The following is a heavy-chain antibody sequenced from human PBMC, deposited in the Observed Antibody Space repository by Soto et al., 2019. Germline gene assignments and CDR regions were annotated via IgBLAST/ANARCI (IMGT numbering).Heavy chain of an antibody. CDR1: GYTFTGYY. CDR3: ARAGVAAAGPYYYYMDV. CDR2: NNPNSGGT. J-gene: IGHJ6*03. Sequence: QVQLVQSGAEVKKPGASVKVSCKASGYTFTGYYMHWVRQAPGQGLEWMGWNNPNSGGTNYAQKFQGWVTMTRDTSNSTAYMQLSRLRSDDTAVYYCARAGVAAAGPYYYYMDVWGKGTTVTVSS. V-gene: IGHV1-2*04. D-gene: IGHD6-13*01.